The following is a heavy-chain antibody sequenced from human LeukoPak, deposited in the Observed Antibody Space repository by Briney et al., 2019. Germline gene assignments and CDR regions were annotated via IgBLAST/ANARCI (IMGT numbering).Heavy chain of an antibody. D-gene: IGHD2-15*01. V-gene: IGHV3-64D*09. CDR2: ISDSGGST. Sequence: GGSLRLSCSASGFPFSSYAMHWVRQAPEKGLEYVSAISDSGGSTYYADSVKGRFIISRDNSKNTLYLQMSSLRAEDTAVYFCVRGYSFGPYGMDVWGQGTTVTVSS. J-gene: IGHJ6*02. CDR3: VRGYSFGPYGMDV. CDR1: GFPFSSYA.